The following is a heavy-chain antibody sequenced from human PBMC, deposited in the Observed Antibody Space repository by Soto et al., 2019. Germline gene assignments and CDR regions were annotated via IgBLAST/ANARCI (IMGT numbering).Heavy chain of an antibody. V-gene: IGHV4-39*01. J-gene: IGHJ4*02. Sequence: QLQLQESGPGLVKPSETLSLTCTVSGGSISSSSYYWGWIRQPPGKGLEWIGSIYYSGRTYYNPALKSRVTISVDTSKNQFYLKLSSVTAADTAVYYCARHPVTTRYFGYWGQGTLVTVSP. CDR2: IYYSGRT. CDR3: ARHPVTTRYFGY. D-gene: IGHD4-17*01. CDR1: GGSISSSSYY.